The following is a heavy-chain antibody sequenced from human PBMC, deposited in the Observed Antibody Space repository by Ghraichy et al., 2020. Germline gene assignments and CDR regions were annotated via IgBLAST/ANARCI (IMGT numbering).Heavy chain of an antibody. D-gene: IGHD2-15*01. CDR2: ISGSGGRT. J-gene: IGHJ4*02. Sequence: GGSLRLSCAASGFTFSSYAMSWVRQAPGKGLEWVSTISGSGGRTYYADSVKGRFTISRDDSRDTLYLQMISLRAEDTAVYYCARPHCTGESCYRPPDYWGQGTLVTVSS. CDR1: GFTFSSYA. CDR3: ARPHCTGESCYRPPDY. V-gene: IGHV3-23*01.